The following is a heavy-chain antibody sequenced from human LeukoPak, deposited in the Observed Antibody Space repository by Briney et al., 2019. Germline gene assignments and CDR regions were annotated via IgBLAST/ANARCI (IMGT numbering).Heavy chain of an antibody. V-gene: IGHV3-48*03. CDR3: AKGISIAAADYYFDY. J-gene: IGHJ4*02. CDR1: GFTFSSYE. Sequence: GGSLRLSCAASGFTFSSYEMNWVRQAPGKGLEWVSYISSSGSIIYYADFVKGRFTISRDNAKNSLYLQMNSLRAEDTAVYYCAKGISIAAADYYFDYWGQGTLVTVSS. D-gene: IGHD6-13*01. CDR2: ISSSGSII.